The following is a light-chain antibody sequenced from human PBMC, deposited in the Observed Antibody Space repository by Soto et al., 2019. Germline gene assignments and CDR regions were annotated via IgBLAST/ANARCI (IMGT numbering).Light chain of an antibody. CDR2: DAS. Sequence: DSQMTQSPSSLSASVGDRVTITCRASQNIRSRLAWFQQKPGKAPKVLIYDASSLGSGVPSRFSGSGSGTEFTLTISSLQPDDFATYFCQQYQTYSTFGQGTRLEIK. CDR1: QNIRSR. CDR3: QQYQTYST. V-gene: IGKV1-5*01. J-gene: IGKJ5*01.